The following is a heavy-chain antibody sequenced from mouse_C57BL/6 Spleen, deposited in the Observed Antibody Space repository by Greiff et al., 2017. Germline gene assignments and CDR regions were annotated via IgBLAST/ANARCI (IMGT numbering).Heavy chain of an antibody. V-gene: IGHV2-5*01. D-gene: IGHD1-1*01. CDR3: AKDYGSSPSYWYFDV. CDR1: GFSLTSYG. CDR2: IWRGGST. Sequence: VKLMESGPGLVQPSQSLSITCTVSGFSLTSYGVHWVRQSPGKGLEWLGVIWRGGSTDYNAAFMSRLSITKDNSKSQVFFKMNSLQADDTAIYYWAKDYGSSPSYWYFDVWGTGTTVTVSS. J-gene: IGHJ1*03.